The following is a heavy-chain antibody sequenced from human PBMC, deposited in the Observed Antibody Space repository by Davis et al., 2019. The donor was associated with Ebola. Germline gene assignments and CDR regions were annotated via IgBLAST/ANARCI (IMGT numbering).Heavy chain of an antibody. V-gene: IGHV1-69*04. Sequence: SVKVSCKASGGTFSSYAISWVRQAPGQGLEWMGRIIPILGIANYAQKFQGRVTITADKSTSTAYMELSSLRSEDTAVYYCARSTYYYDSSGYYYEYFQHWGQGTLVTVPS. CDR3: ARSTYYYDSSGYYYEYFQH. D-gene: IGHD3-22*01. J-gene: IGHJ1*01. CDR2: IIPILGIA. CDR1: GGTFSSYA.